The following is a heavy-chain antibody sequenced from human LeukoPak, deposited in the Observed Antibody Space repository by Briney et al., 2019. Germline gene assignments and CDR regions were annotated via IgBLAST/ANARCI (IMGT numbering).Heavy chain of an antibody. V-gene: IGHV4-34*01. Sequence: PSETLSLTCAVYGGSFSGYYWSWIRQPPGKGLEWIGEINHSGSTDYNPSLKSRVTISVDTSKNQFSLKLSSVTAADTAVYYCARARGLYYFQHWGQGTLVTVSS. J-gene: IGHJ1*01. CDR1: GGSFSGYY. D-gene: IGHD3-10*01. CDR2: INHSGST. CDR3: ARARGLYYFQH.